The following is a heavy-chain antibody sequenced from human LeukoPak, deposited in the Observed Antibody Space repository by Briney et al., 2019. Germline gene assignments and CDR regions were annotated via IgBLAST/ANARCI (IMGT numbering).Heavy chain of an antibody. D-gene: IGHD2-15*01. V-gene: IGHV4-34*01. Sequence: SETLSLTSAVYGGSFSGYYWSWIRQPRGKGLEWIGEINDSGSTNYNPSLKSRVTISVDTSKNQFSLKLSSVTAADTAVYYCARRRVVVVAATVPSLKRYWYFDLWGRGTLVTVSS. CDR2: INDSGST. J-gene: IGHJ2*01. CDR3: ARRRVVVVAATVPSLKRYWYFDL. CDR1: GGSFSGYY.